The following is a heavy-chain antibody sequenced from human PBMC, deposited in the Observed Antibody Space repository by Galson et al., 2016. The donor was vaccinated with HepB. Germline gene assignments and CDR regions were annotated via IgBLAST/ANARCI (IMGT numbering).Heavy chain of an antibody. CDR3: ARIRYGDYPDC. J-gene: IGHJ4*02. D-gene: IGHD4-17*01. CDR1: GFTLSTYS. CDR2: ISTSSNYI. Sequence: SLRLSCAASGFTLSTYSMNWVRKAPGKGLEWVSSISTSSNYIHYADSVKGRFTISRDNAKNSLYLQINSLRPEDTAVYYCARIRYGDYPDCWGQGTLVTVSS. V-gene: IGHV3-21*01.